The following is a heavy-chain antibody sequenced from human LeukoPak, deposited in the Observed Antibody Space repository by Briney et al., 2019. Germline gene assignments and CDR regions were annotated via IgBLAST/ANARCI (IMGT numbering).Heavy chain of an antibody. CDR2: ISSDGTNT. J-gene: IGHJ6*02. V-gene: IGHV3-74*01. CDR1: GFTFSSYW. Sequence: GGSLRLSCAASGFTFSSYWMHWVRQAPGKGLVWVSHISSDGTNTYYADSVKGRFTISRDNAKNRVYLQMNSLRAEDTAVYYCARTLVVVMYYGMDVWGQGTTVTVSS. CDR3: ARTLVVVMYYGMDV. D-gene: IGHD3-22*01.